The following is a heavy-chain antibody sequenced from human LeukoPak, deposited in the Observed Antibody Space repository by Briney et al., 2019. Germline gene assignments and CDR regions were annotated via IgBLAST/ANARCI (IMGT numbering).Heavy chain of an antibody. CDR1: GFTFSSHA. Sequence: GGSLRLSCGASGFTFSSHAMTWVRQAPGKGLEWVSAISISGDTTYYADAVKGRFTISRDNSKNTVYLQMNSLRAEDTAIYYCAKDVWWSVSWGQGTLVTVSS. V-gene: IGHV3-23*01. D-gene: IGHD2-8*02. J-gene: IGHJ5*02. CDR2: ISISGDTT. CDR3: AKDVWWSVS.